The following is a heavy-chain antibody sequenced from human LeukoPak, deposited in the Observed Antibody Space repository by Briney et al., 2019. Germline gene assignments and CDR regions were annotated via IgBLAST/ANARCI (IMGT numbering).Heavy chain of an antibody. J-gene: IGHJ5*02. CDR3: ARERWRGYYDFWSGYSPYNWFDP. V-gene: IGHV4-4*02. CDR2: IYHSGST. Sequence: PSETLSLTCAVSGGSISSSNWWSWVRQPPGKGLEWIGEIYHSGSTNYNPSLKSRVTISVDKSENQFSLKLSSVTAADTAVYYCARERWRGYYDFWSGYSPYNWFDPWGQGTLVTVSS. CDR1: GGSISSSNW. D-gene: IGHD3-3*01.